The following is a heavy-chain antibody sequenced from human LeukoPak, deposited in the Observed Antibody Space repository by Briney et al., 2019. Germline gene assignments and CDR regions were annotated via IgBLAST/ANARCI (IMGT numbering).Heavy chain of an antibody. CDR2: ISAYNGNT. Sequence: ASVKVSCKASGYTFTSYGICWVRQAPGQGLEWMGWISAYNGNTNYAQKLQGRVTMTTDTSTSTAYMELRSLRSDDTAVYYCARVEDPGGYSHLDDYWGQGTLVTVSS. J-gene: IGHJ4*02. CDR3: ARVEDPGGYSHLDDY. V-gene: IGHV1-18*01. CDR1: GYTFTSYG. D-gene: IGHD3-22*01.